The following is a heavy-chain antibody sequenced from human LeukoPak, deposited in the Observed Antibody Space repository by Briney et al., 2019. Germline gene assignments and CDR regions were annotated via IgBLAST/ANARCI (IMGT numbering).Heavy chain of an antibody. Sequence: GASVKVSCKASGYTFTGHYMHWVRQAPGQGLEWRGWISPSSGDRDYSQRFQGRVTMSRDTSISTAYMELSRLRSDDTAVYYCARAAIAVAGDYHYHYMDVWGKGTTVTVSS. CDR2: ISPSSGDR. V-gene: IGHV1-2*02. D-gene: IGHD6-19*01. J-gene: IGHJ6*03. CDR1: GYTFTGHY. CDR3: ARAAIAVAGDYHYHYMDV.